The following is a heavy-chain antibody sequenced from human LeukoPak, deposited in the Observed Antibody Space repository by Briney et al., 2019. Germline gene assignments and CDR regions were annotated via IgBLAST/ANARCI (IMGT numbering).Heavy chain of an antibody. Sequence: GGSLRLSCAASGFTFSSYAMSWVRQAPGKGLEWVSAISGSGGSTYYADSVKGRFTISRDNSKNTLYLQMNSLRAEDTAVYYCAKDLVDTAMVTNWFDPWGQGTLVTVSS. J-gene: IGHJ5*02. CDR2: ISGSGGST. CDR1: GFTFSSYA. CDR3: AKDLVDTAMVTNWFDP. D-gene: IGHD5-18*01. V-gene: IGHV3-23*01.